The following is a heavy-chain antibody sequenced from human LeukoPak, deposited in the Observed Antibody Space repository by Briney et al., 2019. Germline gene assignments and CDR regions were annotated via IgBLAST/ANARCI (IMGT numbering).Heavy chain of an antibody. CDR1: GYTFTDHY. CDR3: GVHWGSGYYFDL. V-gene: IGHV1-2*02. Sequence: GASVKVSCKASGYTFTDHYVHWVRQTPGQGLEWMGWINPKSGHTNYAQKFQGRVTMTRDTSIVTAYMELSSLTSDDTGVYYCGVHWGSGYYFDLWGRGILVTVSS. J-gene: IGHJ2*01. CDR2: INPKSGHT. D-gene: IGHD7-27*01.